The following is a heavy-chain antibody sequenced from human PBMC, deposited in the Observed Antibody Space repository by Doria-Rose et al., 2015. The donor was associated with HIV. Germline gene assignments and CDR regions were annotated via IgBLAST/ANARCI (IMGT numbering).Heavy chain of an antibody. CDR3: VKVRRAVFGFDI. J-gene: IGHJ3*02. V-gene: IGHV3-23*01. D-gene: IGHD3-16*01. CDR2: ISVGGDIP. Sequence: QASGKGLEWVADISVGGDIPYYADSVKGRFTISRDNSKNTLHLQMNSLRAEDTAVYYCVKVRRAVFGFDIWGQGTMVTVSA.